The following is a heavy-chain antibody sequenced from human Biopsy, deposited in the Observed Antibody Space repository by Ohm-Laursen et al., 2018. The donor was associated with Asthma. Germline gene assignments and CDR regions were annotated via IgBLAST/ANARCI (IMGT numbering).Heavy chain of an antibody. D-gene: IGHD6-19*01. CDR1: GGTFSNFA. J-gene: IGHJ6*02. Sequence: SSVKVSCKAPGGTFSNFAISWVRQAPGQGLEWLGGIMTVFGTTNYAQKFQGRVTITADESTSTAYMEVTSLRSEDTAIYYRARCQVGYSSGWSLLLKKIYYSGMDVWGQGTAVAVSS. V-gene: IGHV1-69*01. CDR2: IMTVFGTT. CDR3: ARCQVGYSSGWSLLLKKIYYSGMDV.